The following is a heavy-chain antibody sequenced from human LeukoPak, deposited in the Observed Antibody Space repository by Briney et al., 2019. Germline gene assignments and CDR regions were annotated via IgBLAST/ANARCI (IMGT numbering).Heavy chain of an antibody. CDR1: GGSISSYY. Sequence: PSETLSLTCTVSGGSISSYYWSWIRQPPGKGLEWIGYIYYSGSTYYNPSLKSRVTISVDTSKNQFSLKLSSVTAADTAVYYCAREVRIVVVPAALYYYYGMDVWGQGTTVTVSS. V-gene: IGHV4-30-4*08. CDR3: AREVRIVVVPAALYYYYGMDV. CDR2: IYYSGST. J-gene: IGHJ6*02. D-gene: IGHD2-2*01.